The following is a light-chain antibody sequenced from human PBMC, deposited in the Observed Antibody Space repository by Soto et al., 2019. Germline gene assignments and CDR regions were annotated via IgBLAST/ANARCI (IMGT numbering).Light chain of an antibody. CDR1: SSDIGAYNY. CDR3: ASYTGTSTDVL. J-gene: IGLJ2*01. CDR2: EVS. Sequence: QSALTQPASVSGSPGQSITISCAGTSSDIGAYNYVSWYQQHPGRAPKLMLYEVSHRPSGVSNRFSGSKSANTASLTISGLQPEDEADYYRASYTGTSTDVLFGGGTKVTVL. V-gene: IGLV2-14*01.